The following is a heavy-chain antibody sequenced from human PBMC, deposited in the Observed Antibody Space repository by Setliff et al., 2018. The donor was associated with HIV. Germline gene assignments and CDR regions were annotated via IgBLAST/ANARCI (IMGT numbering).Heavy chain of an antibody. J-gene: IGHJ4*02. D-gene: IGHD6-19*01. Sequence: PGGSLRLSCAASGFTFSSYAMSWVRQAPGKGLEWVSAISGSGGSTYYADSVKGRFTISRDNSKNTLFLQMNSLRAEDTAVYYCAKGDSRGWFHYFDCWGQGTPVTVSS. V-gene: IGHV3-23*01. CDR3: AKGDSRGWFHYFDC. CDR1: GFTFSSYA. CDR2: ISGSGGST.